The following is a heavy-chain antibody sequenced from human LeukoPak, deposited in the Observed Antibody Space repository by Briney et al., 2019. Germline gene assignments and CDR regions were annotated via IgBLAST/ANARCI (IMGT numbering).Heavy chain of an antibody. CDR1: GGSLRGYY. Sequence: PSETLSLTCAVYGGSLRGYYWSGVGQPPGKGLEWIGEINHSGSTNYNPSLKRRVTISVDTSKNQFSLKLSSVTAADTAVYYCERGRGITMVRDLDYWGQGTLVTVSS. D-gene: IGHD3-10*01. V-gene: IGHV4-34*01. J-gene: IGHJ4*02. CDR2: INHSGST. CDR3: ERGRGITMVRDLDY.